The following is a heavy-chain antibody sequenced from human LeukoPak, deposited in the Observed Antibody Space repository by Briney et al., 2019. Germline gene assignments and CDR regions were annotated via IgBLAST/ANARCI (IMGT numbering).Heavy chain of an antibody. D-gene: IGHD1-20*01. Sequence: GGSLRLSCAASGFTVSSNYMNWVRQAPGKGLEWVSLIYSGDSTYYADSVMGRFTISRDNSKNTLFLQMNSLRAEDTAVYYCARITAIFSLYYYYYMDVWGKGTTVTVSS. CDR3: ARITAIFSLYYYYYMDV. V-gene: IGHV3-53*01. CDR2: IYSGDST. CDR1: GFTVSSNY. J-gene: IGHJ6*03.